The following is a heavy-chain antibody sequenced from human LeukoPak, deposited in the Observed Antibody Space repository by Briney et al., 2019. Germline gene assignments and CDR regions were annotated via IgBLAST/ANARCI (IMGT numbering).Heavy chain of an antibody. Sequence: GGSLRLSCAASGFTFSSYAMSWVRQAPGKGLEWVSAISGSGGSTYYADSVKGRFTISRDNSKNTLYLQMNSLRAEDTAVYYCAKGMPGDYDFWSGYSYFDYWGQGTLVTVSS. CDR3: AKGMPGDYDFWSGYSYFDY. D-gene: IGHD3-3*01. J-gene: IGHJ4*02. CDR1: GFTFSSYA. CDR2: ISGSGGST. V-gene: IGHV3-23*01.